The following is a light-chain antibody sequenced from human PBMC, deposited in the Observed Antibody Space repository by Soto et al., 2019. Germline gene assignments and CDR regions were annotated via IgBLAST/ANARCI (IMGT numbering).Light chain of an antibody. Sequence: DIQMTQSPSSLSASVGDRVTITCRASQSISSYLNWYQQKPGKAPKLLIYAASSLQSGVPSRFSGSGSGTDFTLTISSLQPDDFATYYCQHSYSTPTFGGGTKVEIK. CDR1: QSISSY. J-gene: IGKJ4*01. CDR2: AAS. CDR3: QHSYSTPT. V-gene: IGKV1-39*01.